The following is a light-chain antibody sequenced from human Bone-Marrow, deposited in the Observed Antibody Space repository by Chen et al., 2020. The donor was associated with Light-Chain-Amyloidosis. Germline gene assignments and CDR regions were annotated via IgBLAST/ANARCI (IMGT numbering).Light chain of an antibody. Sequence: NSMLTQPHTVSESPGKTVTISCTGNSGSIVINYVQWYQQRPGSAPTTVIYVDNPRASGVPDRFAGYIDRSSNSASLSLSGLKTEVRADYDCQSYDNYNHVVFGGGTKLTVL. CDR3: QSYDNYNHVV. CDR1: SGSIVINY. V-gene: IGLV6-57*02. J-gene: IGLJ2*01. CDR2: VDN.